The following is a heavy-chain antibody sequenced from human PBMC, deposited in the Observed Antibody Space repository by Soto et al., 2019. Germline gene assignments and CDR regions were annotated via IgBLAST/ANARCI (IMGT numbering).Heavy chain of an antibody. V-gene: IGHV4-61*01. CDR3: ARGWDGNS. D-gene: IGHD6-19*01. Sequence: QVQMQESGPGLVKPSETLSLTCTVSGASVSSGNHYWSWIRQPPGKGLEWIGYIYRSVITNYNPSLKSRVTISADTSRNQFSLKVRSVIAADTAVYYCARGWDGNSWGQGTLVTVSS. J-gene: IGHJ4*02. CDR2: IYRSVIT. CDR1: GASVSSGNHY.